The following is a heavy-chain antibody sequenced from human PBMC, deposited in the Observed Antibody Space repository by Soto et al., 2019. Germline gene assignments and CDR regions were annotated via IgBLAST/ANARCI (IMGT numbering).Heavy chain of an antibody. J-gene: IGHJ4*02. Sequence: SWVRQAPGKGLEWVGRIKSKTDGGTTDYAAPVKGRFTISRDDSKNTLYLQMNSLKTEDTAVYYCTTDDPINRHWGQGALVTVSS. V-gene: IGHV3-15*01. CDR3: TTDDPINRH. CDR2: IKSKTDGGTT.